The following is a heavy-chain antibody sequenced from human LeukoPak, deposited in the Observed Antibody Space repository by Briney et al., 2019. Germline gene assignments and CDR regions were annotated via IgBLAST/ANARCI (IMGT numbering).Heavy chain of an antibody. D-gene: IGHD6-13*01. V-gene: IGHV4-39*07. J-gene: IGHJ3*02. CDR2: IYYSGST. CDR3: ARAKGQLVYDAFDI. CDR1: GGSISSSSYY. Sequence: SETLSLTCTVSGGSISSSSYYWGWIRQPPGKGLEWIGSIYYSGSTYYNPSLKSRVTISVDTSKNQFSLKLSSVTAADTAVYYCARAKGQLVYDAFDIWGQGTMVTVSS.